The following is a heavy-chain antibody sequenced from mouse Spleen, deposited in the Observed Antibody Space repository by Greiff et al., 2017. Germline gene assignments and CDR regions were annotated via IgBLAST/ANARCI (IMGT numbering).Heavy chain of an antibody. V-gene: IGHV5-9*04. Sequence: EVQGVESGGGLVKPGGSLKLSCAASGFTFSSYTMSWVRQTPAKRLEWVATISSGGGNTYYPDSVKGRFTISRDNARNTLYLQMSSLRSEDTAMYYCARHEYFDYWGQGTTLTVSS. CDR1: GFTFSSYT. CDR3: ARHEYFDY. CDR2: ISSGGGNT. J-gene: IGHJ2*01.